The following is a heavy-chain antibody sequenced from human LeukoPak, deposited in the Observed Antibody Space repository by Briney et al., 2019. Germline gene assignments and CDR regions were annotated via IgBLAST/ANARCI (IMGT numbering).Heavy chain of an antibody. J-gene: IGHJ4*02. Sequence: GGSLRLSCAASGFTFSNHWMHWVRQVSGKGLVWVSRINTDGSDTSYADSVEGRFTMSRDNARNTLYLQMNSLRPEDTAVYYCARNNWGIDDWGQGTLVTVSS. D-gene: IGHD7-27*01. CDR3: ARNNWGIDD. CDR1: GFTFSNHW. CDR2: INTDGSDT. V-gene: IGHV3-74*01.